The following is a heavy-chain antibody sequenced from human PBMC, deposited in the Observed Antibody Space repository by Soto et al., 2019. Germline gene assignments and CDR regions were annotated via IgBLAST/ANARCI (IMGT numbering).Heavy chain of an antibody. J-gene: IGHJ4*02. CDR1: GFTFSNYW. D-gene: IGHD3-10*01. V-gene: IGHV3-74*01. CDR2: IDREGSST. Sequence: EVQLVESGGGLVQPGGSLRLSCAASGFTFSNYWMHWVRQAPGKGLVWVSRIDREGSSTNYADSVKGRFTISRDNAKNTLSLHMNSLRPEDTAVYSCTRGGFVDYWGQGTLVPVSS. CDR3: TRGGFVDY.